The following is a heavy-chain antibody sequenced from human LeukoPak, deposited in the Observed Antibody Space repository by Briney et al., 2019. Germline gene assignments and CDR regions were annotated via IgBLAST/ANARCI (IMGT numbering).Heavy chain of an antibody. CDR1: GGFISNYY. CDR2: IYSSGAT. J-gene: IGHJ5*02. CDR3: AREEGESYGDWFDP. Sequence: PSETLSLTCTVSGGFISNYYWSWIRQPAGKGLEWIGRIYSSGATKYNPSLKSRVTISVDKSKNQFSLKLSSVTAADTAVYYCAREEGESYGDWFDPWGQGTLVTVSS. V-gene: IGHV4-4*07. D-gene: IGHD4-17*01.